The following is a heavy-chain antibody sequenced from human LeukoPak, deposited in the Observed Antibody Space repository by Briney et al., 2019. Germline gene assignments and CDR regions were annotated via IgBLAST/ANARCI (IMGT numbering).Heavy chain of an antibody. CDR2: ISYSGTT. CDR3: ASLQRRNNGFDP. V-gene: IGHV4-39*01. Sequence: SETLSLTCTVSGGSISSSSGYYWGWIRQPPGKGLEWIGSISYSGTTYYNPSLKSRVTIFEDTSKNQFSLKLSSVTAADTPVYYWASLQRRNNGFDPGGQGTLAPGPS. J-gene: IGHJ5*02. CDR1: GGSISSSSGYY.